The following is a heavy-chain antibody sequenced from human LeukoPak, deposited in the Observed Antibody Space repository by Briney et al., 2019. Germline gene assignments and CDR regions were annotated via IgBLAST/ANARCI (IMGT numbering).Heavy chain of an antibody. CDR2: ISDSGVST. CDR1: GFTFSNYA. V-gene: IGHV3-23*01. Sequence: GGSLRLSCAASGFTFSNYALNWVRQAPGKGLEWVSGISDSGVSTYYADSVKGRFTISRDNSKNTLYLQMNSLRVEDTAVYYCAKVAVAGYFDYGGQGALVTVSS. CDR3: AKVAVAGYFDY. J-gene: IGHJ4*02. D-gene: IGHD6-19*01.